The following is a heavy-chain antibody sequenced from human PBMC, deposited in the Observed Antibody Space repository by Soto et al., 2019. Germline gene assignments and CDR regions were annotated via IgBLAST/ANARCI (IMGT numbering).Heavy chain of an antibody. V-gene: IGHV1-46*01. D-gene: IGHD3-22*01. J-gene: IGHJ4*02. CDR3: ARVPYDTTGYYAF. CDR2: IDPSGGST. CDR1: GFTFTTYY. Sequence: QVRLVQSGAEVKKPGASVSISCKTSGFTFTTYYIHWVRQAPGQGLEWMGMIDPSGGSTTYAQKFQGRITMTSDMSTSTVYMELSGLRSEDTAVYYCARVPYDTTGYYAFWGQGTLVTVSS.